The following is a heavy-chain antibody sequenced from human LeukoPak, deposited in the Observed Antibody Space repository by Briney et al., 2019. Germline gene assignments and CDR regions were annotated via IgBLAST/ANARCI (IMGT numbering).Heavy chain of an antibody. Sequence: GGSLRLSCAAPGFTFDDYAMHWVRQAPGKGLEWVSGISWNSGSIGYADSVKGRFTISRDNAKNSLYLQMNSLRAEDTALYYCAKAGITSSSSFDYWGQGTLVTVSS. D-gene: IGHD1-14*01. CDR3: AKAGITSSSSFDY. J-gene: IGHJ4*02. CDR1: GFTFDDYA. CDR2: ISWNSGSI. V-gene: IGHV3-9*01.